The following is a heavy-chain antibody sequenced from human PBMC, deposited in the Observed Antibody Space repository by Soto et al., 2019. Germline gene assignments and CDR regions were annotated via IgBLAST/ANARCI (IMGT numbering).Heavy chain of an antibody. D-gene: IGHD2-15*01. Sequence: RGSLRLSCAASGFTFDDYGMSWVRQAPGKGLEWVSGINWNGGSTGYADSVKGRFTISRDNAKNSLYLQMNSLRAEDTALYHCARDGRSGGSYMDVWGKGTTVTVSS. J-gene: IGHJ6*03. CDR2: INWNGGST. CDR1: GFTFDDYG. CDR3: ARDGRSGGSYMDV. V-gene: IGHV3-20*01.